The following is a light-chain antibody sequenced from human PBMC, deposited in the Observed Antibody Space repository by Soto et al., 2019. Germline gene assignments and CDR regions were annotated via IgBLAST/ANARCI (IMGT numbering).Light chain of an antibody. CDR1: QSISGS. CDR3: QQYNSWPLT. J-gene: IGKJ4*01. V-gene: IGKV3-15*01. CDR2: DAS. Sequence: EIVMTQSPATLSVSPGERATLSCRASQSISGSLAWYQQKPGQAPRLLIYDASSRATDIPVRFSGRGSGTHFTLTISSLQSEDSAVYYCQQYNSWPLTFGGGTKVEIK.